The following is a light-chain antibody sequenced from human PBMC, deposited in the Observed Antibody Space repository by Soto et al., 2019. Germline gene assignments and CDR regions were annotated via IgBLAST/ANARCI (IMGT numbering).Light chain of an antibody. CDR1: QSVRFY. V-gene: IGKV3-20*01. Sequence: EIVLTQSPATLSLSPGEGATLSCRASQSVRFYLAWYQQKPGQPPRLLIYGASSRATGIPDRFSGSGSGTDFTLTISRLEPEDFAVYYCQQYGSSPSTFGQGTKLEIK. CDR2: GAS. J-gene: IGKJ2*01. CDR3: QQYGSSPST.